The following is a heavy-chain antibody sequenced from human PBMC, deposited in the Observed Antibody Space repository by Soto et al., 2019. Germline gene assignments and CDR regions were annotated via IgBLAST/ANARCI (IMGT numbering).Heavy chain of an antibody. V-gene: IGHV4-59*01. J-gene: IGHJ4*02. Sequence: VQLQESGPGLVKPSETLSLTCTVSGGSISNYYWSWIRQPPGKGLEWIGYRSDTAFTSYNPSLKSRVTISLDTSKNQFSLDLNSVTAADTVVYYCAREKGFGELSIDYWGQGILVTVSS. CDR1: GGSISNYY. CDR2: RSDTAFT. CDR3: AREKGFGELSIDY. D-gene: IGHD3-10*01.